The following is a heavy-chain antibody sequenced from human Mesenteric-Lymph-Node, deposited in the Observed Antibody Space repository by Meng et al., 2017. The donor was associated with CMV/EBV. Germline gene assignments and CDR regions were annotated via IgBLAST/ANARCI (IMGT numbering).Heavy chain of an antibody. J-gene: IGHJ4*02. Sequence: TVSGVSVCSGSYYWAWIRQPPGKGLEWIGYISYSGNTNYNPSLKSRLTISLDTSKNQFSLNLTSVTAADTAMYYCASGTSYSASGEYWGQGILVTVSS. V-gene: IGHV4-61*01. D-gene: IGHD3-10*01. CDR3: ASGTSYSASGEY. CDR1: GVSVCSGSYY. CDR2: ISYSGNT.